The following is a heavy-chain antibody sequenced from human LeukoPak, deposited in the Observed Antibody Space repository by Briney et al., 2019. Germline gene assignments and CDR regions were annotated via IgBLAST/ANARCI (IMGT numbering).Heavy chain of an antibody. CDR3: AGVRGDYYFDY. V-gene: IGHV3-7*05. D-gene: IGHD4-17*01. Sequence: PGGSLRLSCAASGFIFSSYWMSWVRQAPGKGLEWVANINQGGSEKNSVDSVKGRLTISRDNAKNSLYLQMNSLRAEDTAVYYCAGVRGDYYFDYWGQGTLVTVSS. CDR2: INQGGSEK. CDR1: GFIFSSYW. J-gene: IGHJ4*02.